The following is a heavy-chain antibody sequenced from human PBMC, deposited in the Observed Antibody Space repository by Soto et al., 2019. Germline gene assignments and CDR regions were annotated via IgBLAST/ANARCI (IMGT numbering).Heavy chain of an antibody. CDR2: ISGNGGT. D-gene: IGHD3-22*01. J-gene: IGHJ4*02. CDR3: AKDAPGSGWLSDY. CDR1: GFTFTIYA. V-gene: IGHV3-23*01. Sequence: EVQLLESGGGLVQPGGSLRLSCAASGFTFTIYAMSWVRQVPGKGLEWDSTISGNGGTSYADFVRGRFTISRDNSKNTLYLQMNSLRVDDTAIYYCAKDAPGSGWLSDYWGQGTLVTVSS.